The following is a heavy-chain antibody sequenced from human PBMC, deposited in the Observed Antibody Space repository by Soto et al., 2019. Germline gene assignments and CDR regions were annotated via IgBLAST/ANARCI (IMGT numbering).Heavy chain of an antibody. CDR1: GGSFSSYY. D-gene: IGHD2-2*01. CDR2: IYPSGST. J-gene: IGHJ5*02. CDR3: ATGRSEVVPGAMDT. Sequence: PSETLSLTCTVSGGSFSSYYCNWVRKSAGKGLGWIGRIYPSGSTTYNPSLKSRLTMSVDTSKNQFSLRLTSMTAADTAVYYCATGRSEVVPGAMDTWGQGTLVTVSS. V-gene: IGHV4-4*07.